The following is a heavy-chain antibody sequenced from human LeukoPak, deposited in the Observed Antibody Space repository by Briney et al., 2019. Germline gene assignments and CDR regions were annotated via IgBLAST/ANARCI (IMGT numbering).Heavy chain of an antibody. CDR1: GYSFTGYY. CDR3: ARYVAEYFFDN. J-gene: IGHJ4*02. D-gene: IGHD3-10*02. V-gene: IGHV1-2*02. Sequence: GASVTLSCKASGYSFTGYYIHWVRQAPGQGLEWMGWLNSNGGGTHYSRKYQGRVTMTRDTSITTAYMELRRLRSDDTAVYFCARYVAEYFFDNWGQGTLVAVSS. CDR2: LNSNGGGT.